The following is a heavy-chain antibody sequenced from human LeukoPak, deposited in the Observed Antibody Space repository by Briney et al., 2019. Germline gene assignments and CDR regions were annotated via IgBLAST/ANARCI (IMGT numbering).Heavy chain of an antibody. V-gene: IGHV3-7*01. D-gene: IGHD2/OR15-2a*01. CDR3: AKYLSRAFDS. CDR2: INQEATRT. J-gene: IGHJ4*02. CDR1: GFPFRSFW. Sequence: GGSLRLSCAASGFPFRSFWMSWVRQAPGKGLEWLGHINQEATRTDHADSVKGRFTISRDNARNLLYLHMSSLRAEDTAVYYCAKYLSRAFDSWGQGILVSVPS.